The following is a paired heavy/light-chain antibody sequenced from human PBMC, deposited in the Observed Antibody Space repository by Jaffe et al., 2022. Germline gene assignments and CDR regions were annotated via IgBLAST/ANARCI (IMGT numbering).Light chain of an antibody. V-gene: IGKV3-15*01. Sequence: EIVMTQSPATLSVSPGERATLSCRASQSVSSNLAWYQQKPGQAPRLLIYGASTRATGIPARFSGSGSGTEFTLTISSLQSEDFAVYYCQQYNNWPLWTFGQGTKVEIK. CDR3: QQYNNWPLWT. CDR1: QSVSSN. CDR2: GAS. J-gene: IGKJ1*01.
Heavy chain of an antibody. Sequence: QVQLQESGPGLVKPSETLSLTCAVSGYSISSGYYWGWIRQPPGKGLEWIGSIYHSGSTYYNPSLKSRVTISVDTSKNQFSLKLSSVTAADTAVYYCAGRMGTGYSSSWYSFEEQARLDHTNNWFDPWGQGTLVTVSS. J-gene: IGHJ5*02. CDR3: AGRMGTGYSSSWYSFEEQARLDHTNNWFDP. D-gene: IGHD6-13*01. CDR2: IYHSGST. V-gene: IGHV4-38-2*01. CDR1: GYSISSGYY.